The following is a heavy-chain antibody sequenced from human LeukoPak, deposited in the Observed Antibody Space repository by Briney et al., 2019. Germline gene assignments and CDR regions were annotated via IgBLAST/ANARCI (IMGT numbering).Heavy chain of an antibody. J-gene: IGHJ3*01. D-gene: IGHD2-2*01. V-gene: IGHV4-34*01. CDR2: ITPSGST. CDR1: GGSFSGYF. CDR3: ARGGYASAFDL. Sequence: PSETLSLTCVVYGGSFSGYFWSWIRQPPGKGLEWIGEITPSGSTNYNPSLKSRVSISIDTSRNQVSLKLSSVTAADTAVYYCARGGYASAFDLWGQGTMVTVSS.